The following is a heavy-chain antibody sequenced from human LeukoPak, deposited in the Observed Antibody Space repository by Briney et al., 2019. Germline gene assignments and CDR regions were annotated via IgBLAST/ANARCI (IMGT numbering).Heavy chain of an antibody. Sequence: GGSLRLSCAASGFTVSSNYMSWVRQAPGKGLEWVSVIYSGGSTHYADSVKGRFTISRDNSKNTLYLQMNSLRAEDTAVYYCANIAAAGTGGFDPWGQGTLVTVSS. CDR1: GFTVSSNY. V-gene: IGHV3-66*02. CDR2: IYSGGST. J-gene: IGHJ5*02. CDR3: ANIAAAGTGGFDP. D-gene: IGHD6-13*01.